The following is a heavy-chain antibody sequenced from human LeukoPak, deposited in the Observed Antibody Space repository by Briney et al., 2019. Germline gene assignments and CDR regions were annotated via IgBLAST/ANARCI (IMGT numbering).Heavy chain of an antibody. CDR1: GGSISSYY. V-gene: IGHV4-59*01. J-gene: IGHJ6*03. CDR2: MYYSVST. CDR3: ARASSGQRRDGYNYYYYYYMDV. D-gene: IGHD5-24*01. Sequence: SETLSLTCTVSGGSISSYYWSWIRQPPGKGLEWIGYMYYSVSTIYSPSLKSRVTISVDTSKNQFSLKLTSVTAADTAVYHCARASSGQRRDGYNYYYYYYMDVWGKGTTVTVSS.